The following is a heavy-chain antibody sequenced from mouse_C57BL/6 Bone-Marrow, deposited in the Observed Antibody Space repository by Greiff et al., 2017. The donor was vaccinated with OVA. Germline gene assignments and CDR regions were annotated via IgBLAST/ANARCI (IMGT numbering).Heavy chain of an antibody. CDR2: IDPNSGGT. CDR3: ARSDYYGSSRSRRTLDY. Sequence: VKLMESGPELVKPGASVKISCKASGYTFTSYWMHWVKQRPGRGLEWIGRIDPNSGGTKYNEKFKSKATLTVDKPSSTAYMQLSSLTSEDSAVYYCARSDYYGSSRSRRTLDYWGQGTTLTVSS. V-gene: IGHV1-72*01. D-gene: IGHD1-1*01. J-gene: IGHJ2*01. CDR1: GYTFTSYW.